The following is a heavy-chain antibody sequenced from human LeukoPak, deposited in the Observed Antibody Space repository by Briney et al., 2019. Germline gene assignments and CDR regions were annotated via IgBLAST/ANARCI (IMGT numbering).Heavy chain of an antibody. CDR3: AKYGNSGWEIDN. CDR2: IYYTGGT. D-gene: IGHD6-19*01. Sequence: PSETLSLTCTVSGGSIGSNYWTWIRQPPGKGLEYIGYIYYTGGTNYNPSLKSRVTLSVDTSKNQFSLKLTSVTAADTAVYFCAKYGNSGWEIDNWGQGTLVTVSS. V-gene: IGHV4-59*08. CDR1: GGSIGSNY. J-gene: IGHJ4*02.